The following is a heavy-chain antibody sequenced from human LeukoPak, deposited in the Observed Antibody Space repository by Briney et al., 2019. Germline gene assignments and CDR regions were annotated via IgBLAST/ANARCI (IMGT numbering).Heavy chain of an antibody. CDR3: ARDRYSSSYYYYYMDV. CDR2: ISSSSSTI. D-gene: IGHD6-13*01. Sequence: GGSLRLSCAASGFTFSDAWMSWVRQAPGKGLEWVSYISSSSSTIYYADSVKGRFTISRDNAKNSLYLQMNSLRAEDTAVYYCARDRYSSSYYYYYMDVWGKGTTVTVSS. CDR1: GFTFSDAW. J-gene: IGHJ6*03. V-gene: IGHV3-48*01.